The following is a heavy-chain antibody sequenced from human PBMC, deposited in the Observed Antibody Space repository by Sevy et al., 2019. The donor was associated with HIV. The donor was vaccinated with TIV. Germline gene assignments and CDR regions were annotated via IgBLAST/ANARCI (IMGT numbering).Heavy chain of an antibody. CDR2: IYWDDDK. CDR1: GFSLTSTGVA. CDR3: AHRREGSNTYYYYMAV. V-gene: IGHV2-5*02. J-gene: IGHJ6*03. Sequence: SGPTLVKPTQTLTLTCTFSGFSLTSTGVAVGWIRQSPGKALEWLALIYWDDDKRYSPSLKNRLTITKDTSKNQVVLTMTNMSTAETATYYCAHRREGSNTYYYYMAVWGNGTTVTVSS. D-gene: IGHD1-26*01.